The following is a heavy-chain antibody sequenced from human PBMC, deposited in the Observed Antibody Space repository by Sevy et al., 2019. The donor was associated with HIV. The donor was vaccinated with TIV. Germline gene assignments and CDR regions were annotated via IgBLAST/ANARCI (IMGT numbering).Heavy chain of an antibody. CDR2: VKQDMSEK. V-gene: IGHV3-7*01. CDR3: ARAQQITMLVVIGGLYFDF. CDR1: GFTFSSYG. Sequence: GGSLRLSCAASGFTFSSYGMSWVRQAPGKGLEWVANVKQDMSEKYYADSVKGRFTISRDNAKNSLYLEMNSLRAEDTAVYYCARAQQITMLVVIGGLYFDFWGQGTLVTVSS. J-gene: IGHJ4*02. D-gene: IGHD3-22*01.